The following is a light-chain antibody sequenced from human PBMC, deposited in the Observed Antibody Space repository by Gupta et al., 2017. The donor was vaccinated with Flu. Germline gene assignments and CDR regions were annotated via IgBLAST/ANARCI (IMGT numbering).Light chain of an antibody. J-gene: IGKJ3*01. CDR1: HSISNY. CDR3: QQYSNRPPT. V-gene: IGKV3-15*01. Sequence: PSPLASSAGESTTPSRAASHSISNYFTWYQQKPGQAPRLLIYGASSKATGIPARFSGSGSGKEFTLTISRLQYEYIASYFCQQYSNRPPTFGQGTKVDIK. CDR2: GAS.